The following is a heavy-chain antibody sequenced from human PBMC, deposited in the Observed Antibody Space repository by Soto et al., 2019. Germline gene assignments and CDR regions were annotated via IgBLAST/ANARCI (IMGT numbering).Heavy chain of an antibody. D-gene: IGHD1-7*01. J-gene: IGHJ4*02. CDR1: GFTFSSYA. Sequence: GGSLRLSCAASGFTFSSYAMSWVRQAPGKGLEWVSAISGSGVSTYYADSVKGRFTISRDNSKNTLYLQMNSLRAEDTAVYYCAKDPSHITGTTQKYYFDYWGQGTLVTVSS. V-gene: IGHV3-23*01. CDR2: ISGSGVST. CDR3: AKDPSHITGTTQKYYFDY.